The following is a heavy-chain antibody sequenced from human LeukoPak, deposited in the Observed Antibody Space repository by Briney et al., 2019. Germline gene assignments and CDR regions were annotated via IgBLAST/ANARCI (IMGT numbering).Heavy chain of an antibody. CDR1: GGTFRIFT. V-gene: IGHV1-69*10. J-gene: IGHJ4*02. CDR2: IVPVVGVI. CDR3: ASSAGIGCSSSSCPLDY. Sequence: ASVKVSCKASGGTFRIFTIYWVRQAPGQGLEWVGGIVPVVGVIHYAQKFQGRVTLNADESTGTASMELSSLTSGDTAVYYCASSAGIGCSSSSCPLDYWGQGTLVTVSS. D-gene: IGHD2-2*01.